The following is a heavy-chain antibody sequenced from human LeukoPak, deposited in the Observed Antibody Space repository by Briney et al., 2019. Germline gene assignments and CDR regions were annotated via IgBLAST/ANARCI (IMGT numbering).Heavy chain of an antibody. V-gene: IGHV4-34*01. D-gene: IGHD2-21*02. CDR2: INHSGST. CDR1: GVSFSGYY. J-gene: IGHJ4*02. CDR3: ARGLRQSHIVVVTAILPYFDY. Sequence: SETLSLTCAVYGVSFSGYYWSWIRQPPGKGLEWIGEINHSGSTNYNPSLKSRVTISVDTSKTQFSLKLSSVTAADTAVYYCARGLRQSHIVVVTAILPYFDYWGQGTLVTVSS.